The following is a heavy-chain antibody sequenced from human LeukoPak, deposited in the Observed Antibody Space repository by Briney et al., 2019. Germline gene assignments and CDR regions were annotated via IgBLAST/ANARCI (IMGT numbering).Heavy chain of an antibody. CDR3: ARESSYSSGRTFGY. CDR2: IYYSGST. V-gene: IGHV4-59*01. CDR1: GGSISSYY. D-gene: IGHD6-19*01. Sequence: SETLSLTCTVSGGSISSYYWSWIRQPPGKGLEWIGYIYYSGSTNYNPSLKSRVTISVDTSKNQFSLKLSSVTAADTAVYYCARESSYSSGRTFGYWGQGTLVTVSS. J-gene: IGHJ4*02.